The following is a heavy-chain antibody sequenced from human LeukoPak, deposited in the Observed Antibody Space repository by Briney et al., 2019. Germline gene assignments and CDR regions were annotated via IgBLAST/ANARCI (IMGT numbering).Heavy chain of an antibody. V-gene: IGHV3-9*01. CDR3: AKDRRNDFDY. J-gene: IGHJ4*02. Sequence: GGSLRLSCAASGFTFDDYAMHWVRQAPGKGLEWVSGISWNSGSVGYADSVKGRFTISRDNAKNSLYLQMSSLRGEDTALYYCAKDRRNDFDYWGQGTLVTVSS. CDR1: GFTFDDYA. CDR2: ISWNSGSV. D-gene: IGHD1-14*01.